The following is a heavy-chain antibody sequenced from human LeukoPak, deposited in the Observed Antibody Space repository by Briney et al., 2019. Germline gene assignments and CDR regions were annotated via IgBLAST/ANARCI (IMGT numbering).Heavy chain of an antibody. D-gene: IGHD2-2*02. CDR2: IYTSGST. CDR1: GGSISSASYY. Sequence: SETLSLTCTVSGGSISSASYYWSWIRQPAGKGLEWIGRIYTSGSTNYNPSLKSRVTMSVDTSKNQFSLKLSSVTAADTAVYYCARDRYCSSTSCYMGDAFDIWGQGTMVTVSS. V-gene: IGHV4-61*02. J-gene: IGHJ3*02. CDR3: ARDRYCSSTSCYMGDAFDI.